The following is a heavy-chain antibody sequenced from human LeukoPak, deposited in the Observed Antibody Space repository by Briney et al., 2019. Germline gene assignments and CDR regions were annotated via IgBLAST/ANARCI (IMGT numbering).Heavy chain of an antibody. J-gene: IGHJ6*03. Sequence: ASVKVSCKASGYTFTGYYMHWVRQAPGQGLEWMGWINPNSGGTNYAQKFQGRVTMTRDTSISTAYMELSRLRSDDTAVYYYARSKYSSSWSTPYYMDVWGKGTTVTVSS. V-gene: IGHV1-2*02. CDR3: ARSKYSSSWSTPYYMDV. D-gene: IGHD6-13*01. CDR1: GYTFTGYY. CDR2: INPNSGGT.